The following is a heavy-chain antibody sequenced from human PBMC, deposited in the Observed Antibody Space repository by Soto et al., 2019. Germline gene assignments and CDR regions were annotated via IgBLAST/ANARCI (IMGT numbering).Heavy chain of an antibody. J-gene: IGHJ2*01. CDR1: GFTFSSYE. D-gene: IGHD5-12*01. V-gene: IGHV3-48*03. CDR3: ARKLNSGSGAWYFDL. Sequence: GGSLRLSCAASGFTFSSYEMNWVRQAPGKGLEWVSYISSSGSTIYYADSVKGRFTISRDNAKNSLYLQMNSLRAEDTAVYYCARKLNSGSGAWYFDLWGRGTLVTVSS. CDR2: ISSSGSTI.